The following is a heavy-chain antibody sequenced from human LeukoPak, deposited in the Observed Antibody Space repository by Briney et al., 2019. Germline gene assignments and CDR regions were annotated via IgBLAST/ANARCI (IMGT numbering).Heavy chain of an antibody. CDR1: GVTLSSYA. D-gene: IGHD5-18*01. V-gene: IGHV3-30-3*01. Sequence: GRSLRLSCAASGVTLSSYARHWVRQAPGKGLEWVAVISDDGSNKYYADSVKGRFTISRDNSKNTLYLQMNSLRTEDTAVYYCARDQRIGGYSYGLTGNFDYWGQGTLVTVSS. CDR2: ISDDGSNK. CDR3: ARDQRIGGYSYGLTGNFDY. J-gene: IGHJ4*02.